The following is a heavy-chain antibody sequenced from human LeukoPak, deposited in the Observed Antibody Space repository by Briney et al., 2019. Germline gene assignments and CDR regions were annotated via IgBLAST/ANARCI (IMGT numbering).Heavy chain of an antibody. CDR2: IYHSGST. CDR1: GDSISSSNW. V-gene: IGHV4-4*02. Sequence: SETLSLTCDVSGDSISSSNWWSWVRQPPGEGLEWIGYIYHSGSTYYNPSLKSRVTISVDRSKNQFSLKLSSVTAADTAVYYCARGLREYGSGSFYYWGQGTLVTVSS. D-gene: IGHD3-10*01. J-gene: IGHJ4*02. CDR3: ARGLREYGSGSFYY.